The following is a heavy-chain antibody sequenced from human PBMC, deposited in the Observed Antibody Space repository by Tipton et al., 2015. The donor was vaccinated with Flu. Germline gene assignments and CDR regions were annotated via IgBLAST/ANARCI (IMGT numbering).Heavy chain of an antibody. J-gene: IGHJ4*02. CDR3: AKAIDYGPSYHFDY. Sequence: SLRLSCAASGFTFDAYAMYWVRQAPGKGLERVSGISWNSVNIDYVDSVRGRFTISRDNAKNSLYLQMNSLRVEDTALYYCAKAIDYGPSYHFDYWGQGTLVTVSS. V-gene: IGHV3-9*01. D-gene: IGHD4-17*01. CDR2: ISWNSVNI. CDR1: GFTFDAYA.